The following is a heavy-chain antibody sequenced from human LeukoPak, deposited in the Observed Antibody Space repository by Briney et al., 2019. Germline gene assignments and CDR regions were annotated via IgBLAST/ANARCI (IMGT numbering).Heavy chain of an antibody. D-gene: IGHD3-3*01. Sequence: ASVNVSCRASGYTFTSHYMRWVRQAPGQGLEWMGVINPSAGTTTYPQKFQGRVTMNRDTSTSTVYMELSSLKSEDTAVYYCAAPGASGFVGNFWSGPLEFWGQGTLVTVSS. CDR3: AAPGASGFVGNFWSGPLEF. V-gene: IGHV1-46*01. CDR1: GYTFTSHY. CDR2: INPSAGTT. J-gene: IGHJ1*01.